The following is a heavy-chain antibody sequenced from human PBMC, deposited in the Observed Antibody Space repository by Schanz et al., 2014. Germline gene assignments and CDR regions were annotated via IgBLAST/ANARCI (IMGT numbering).Heavy chain of an antibody. CDR1: GFAFSAYS. D-gene: IGHD3-16*01. Sequence: EVQLVESGGGLVKPGGSLRLSCAASGFAFSAYSMNWVRQAPGKGLEWVSSISSSGSYTPYADSVKGRFAISRDNSRNTLYLQINSLRPEDTAVYYCAREGAIWGQGTMVTVSS. CDR2: ISSSGSYT. J-gene: IGHJ3*02. CDR3: AREGAI. V-gene: IGHV3-21*01.